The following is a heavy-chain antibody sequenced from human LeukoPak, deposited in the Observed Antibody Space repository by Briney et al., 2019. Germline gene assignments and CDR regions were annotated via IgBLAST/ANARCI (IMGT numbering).Heavy chain of an antibody. V-gene: IGHV3-33*08. J-gene: IGHJ2*01. CDR3: ARDADTTALYWYFDL. Sequence: GGSLRLSCTASGFALSHYGMHWVRQAPGKGLELVALLWADGTRPSCADSVKGRFTISRDISRNTLYLQMNGLRAEDTALYYCARDADTTALYWYFDLWGRGTLVTVSS. CDR1: GFALSHYG. D-gene: IGHD2/OR15-2a*01. CDR2: LWADGTRP.